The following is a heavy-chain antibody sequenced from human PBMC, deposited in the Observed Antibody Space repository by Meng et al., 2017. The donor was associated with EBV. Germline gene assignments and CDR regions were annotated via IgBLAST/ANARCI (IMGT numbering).Heavy chain of an antibody. V-gene: IGHV1-18*01. CDR1: GYTRRRFG. CDR3: ARGMRNFNF. J-gene: IGHJ4*02. Sequence: QVQLVKAGAALKKPGASVNVSCKASGYTRRRFGIRWVRQAPGQGPEWMEWISAYNGDTKYAQKFQGRVTVTTDTSTSTAYMELRSLRRDDTAVYYCARGMRNFNFWGQGTLVTVSS. CDR2: ISAYNGDT.